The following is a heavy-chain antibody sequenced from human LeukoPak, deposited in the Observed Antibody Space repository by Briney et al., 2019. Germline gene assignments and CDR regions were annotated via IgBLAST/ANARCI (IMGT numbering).Heavy chain of an antibody. J-gene: IGHJ4*02. V-gene: IGHV3-21*01. CDR3: ARALTTLTYEGY. D-gene: IGHD1-1*01. Sequence: AGGSLRLSCAASGLTFSSYTMHWIRQAPGKGLEWVSSISGSNSYIFYADSVKGRFTVSRDNAKDSLYLQMNSLRAEDTAVYYCARALTTLTYEGYWGQGTLVTVSS. CDR1: GLTFSSYT. CDR2: ISGSNSYI.